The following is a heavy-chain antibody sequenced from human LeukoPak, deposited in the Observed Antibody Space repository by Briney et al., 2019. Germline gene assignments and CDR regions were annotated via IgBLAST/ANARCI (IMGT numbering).Heavy chain of an antibody. Sequence: GGSLRLSCVASGFNFDYSWMTWVRQAPGKGLEWVANIRQDGSDKYYVDSVKGRFTISRDNAKNSLYLQMNSLRAEDTAVYYCASEGVVTATPYYFDHWGQGTLVTVSS. CDR1: GFNFDYSW. J-gene: IGHJ4*02. V-gene: IGHV3-7*01. D-gene: IGHD2-21*02. CDR2: IRQDGSDK. CDR3: ASEGVVTATPYYFDH.